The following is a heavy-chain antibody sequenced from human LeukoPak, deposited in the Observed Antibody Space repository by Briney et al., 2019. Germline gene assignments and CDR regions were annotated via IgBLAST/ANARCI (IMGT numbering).Heavy chain of an antibody. J-gene: IGHJ6*03. V-gene: IGHV3-48*01. CDR2: ISSIGSTI. CDR3: AAGSGWKPYYYNYYMDV. CDR1: GFTFSTYT. Sequence: GGSLRLSCAASGFTFSTYTMNWVRQAPGKGLEWVSSISSIGSTIYYADSVKGRFIISRDNSKNTLYLHMSSLRGEDTALYYCAAGSGWKPYYYNYYMDVWGKGTTVTVSS. D-gene: IGHD6-19*01.